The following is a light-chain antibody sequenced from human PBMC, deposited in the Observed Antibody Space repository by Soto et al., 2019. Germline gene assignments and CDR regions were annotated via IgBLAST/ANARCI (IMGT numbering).Light chain of an antibody. Sequence: QSVLTQPASVSGSPGQSITISCTGTSSDVGGYKYVSWYQHHPGKGPKLMLYDVSNRPSGVSNRFSGSMSGNTASLTISGLQAEDEADYYCSSYTSSTTYVFGTGTKLTVL. J-gene: IGLJ1*01. CDR3: SSYTSSTTYV. CDR1: SSDVGGYKY. CDR2: DVS. V-gene: IGLV2-14*01.